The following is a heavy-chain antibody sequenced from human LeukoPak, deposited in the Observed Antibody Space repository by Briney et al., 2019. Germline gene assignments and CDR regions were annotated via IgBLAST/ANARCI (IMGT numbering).Heavy chain of an antibody. CDR3: AKDNRATTVTPTLDC. CDR1: GFSFYDYA. V-gene: IGHV3-23*01. Sequence: GGSLRVSCAASGFSFYDYAMSWVRQAPGKGLEWVSGISGSGGVTYFADSVKGRFTISRDNSKNTLYLQINSLRVEDTAIYYCAKDNRATTVTPTLDCWGQGTLVTVSS. D-gene: IGHD4-11*01. CDR2: ISGSGGVT. J-gene: IGHJ4*02.